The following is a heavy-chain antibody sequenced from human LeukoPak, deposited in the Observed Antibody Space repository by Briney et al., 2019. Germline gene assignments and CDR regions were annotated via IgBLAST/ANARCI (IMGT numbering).Heavy chain of an antibody. CDR1: GFTFSHYW. Sequence: GGSLRLSCAASGFTFSHYWMSWVRRAPGRGLEWVANIKTDGSDAYYVDSVTGRFTISRDNSKNTLYLQMNSLRAEDTAVYYCAKGSEGEWERPYYFDYWGQGTLVTVSS. J-gene: IGHJ4*02. CDR3: AKGSEGEWERPYYFDY. CDR2: IKTDGSDA. D-gene: IGHD1-26*01. V-gene: IGHV3-7*03.